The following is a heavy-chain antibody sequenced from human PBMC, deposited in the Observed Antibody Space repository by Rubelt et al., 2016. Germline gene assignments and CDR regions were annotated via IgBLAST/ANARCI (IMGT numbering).Heavy chain of an antibody. CDR2: FDPEDGET. Sequence: QVQLVQSGAEVQKPGASVKVSCKVSGYTFTELSMPWVRQAPGEGLEWMGGFDPEDGETLYAQRFQGRVTMTEDTSTDTAYMELSSLRSEDTAVYYCATGQYSSGCDYWGQGTLVTVSS. D-gene: IGHD6-19*01. V-gene: IGHV1-24*01. J-gene: IGHJ4*02. CDR1: GYTFTELS. CDR3: ATGQYSSGCDY.